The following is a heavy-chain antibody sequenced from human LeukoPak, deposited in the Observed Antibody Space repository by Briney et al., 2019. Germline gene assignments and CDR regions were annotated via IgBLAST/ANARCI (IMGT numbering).Heavy chain of an antibody. D-gene: IGHD3-9*01. CDR1: GFTFSSYW. CDR2: ISFDGKTT. J-gene: IGHJ4*02. V-gene: IGHV3-74*01. Sequence: GGSLRLSCAASGFTFSSYWMHWVRQVPGKGLVWISRISFDGKTTDYADSVKGRFTISRDNAKNTLFLQMNSLRGEDTAVYFCASHFYDNDVNYSTHWGQGTLVTVSS. CDR3: ASHFYDNDVNYSTH.